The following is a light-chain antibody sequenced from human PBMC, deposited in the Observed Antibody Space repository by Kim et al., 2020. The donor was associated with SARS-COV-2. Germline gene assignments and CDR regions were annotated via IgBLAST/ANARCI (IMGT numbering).Light chain of an antibody. CDR2: YDS. Sequence: SYELTQPPSVSVAPGKTARVSCWGNSIGSKSVHWYQQQSGQAPVLVIYYDSDRPSGIPERFSVSNSGNTATLTISRVEAGDEADYNCQVWEWSGDQRVV. J-gene: IGLJ2*01. CDR3: QVWEWSGDQRVV. CDR1: SIGSKS. V-gene: IGLV3-21*01.